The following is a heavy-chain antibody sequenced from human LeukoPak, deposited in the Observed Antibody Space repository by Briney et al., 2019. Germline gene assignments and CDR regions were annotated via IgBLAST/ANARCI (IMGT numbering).Heavy chain of an antibody. D-gene: IGHD6-13*01. V-gene: IGHV4-39*07. CDR3: AREGLAAAGYAY. CDR1: GGSISSSSYY. CDR2: IYYSGST. Sequence: SETLSLTCTVSGGSISSSSYYWGWIRQPPGKGLEWIGSIYYSGSTYYNPSLKSRVTISVDTSKNQFSLKLSSVTAADTAVYYCAREGLAAAGYAYWGQGTLVTVSS. J-gene: IGHJ4*02.